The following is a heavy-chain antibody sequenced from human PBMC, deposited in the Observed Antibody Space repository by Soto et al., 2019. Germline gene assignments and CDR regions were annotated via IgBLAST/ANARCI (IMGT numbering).Heavy chain of an antibody. CDR2: ISGSGGST. CDR3: AKLSGAPPYFDY. Sequence: GGSLRLSCAASGFTFSSFAMSWVRQAPGKGLEWVSAISGSGGSTYYADSVKGRFTISRDNSKNTLYLQMNSLRAEDTAVYYCAKLSGAPPYFDYWGQGTLVTVSS. V-gene: IGHV3-23*01. D-gene: IGHD1-26*01. CDR1: GFTFSSFA. J-gene: IGHJ4*02.